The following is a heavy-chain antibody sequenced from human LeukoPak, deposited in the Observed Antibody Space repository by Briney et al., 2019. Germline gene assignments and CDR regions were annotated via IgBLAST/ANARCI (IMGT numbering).Heavy chain of an antibody. CDR3: ANVNWGRYAFDI. Sequence: SETLSLTCTVSGGSISSYYWSWIRQPPGKGLEWIGYIYYSGSTNYNPSLKSRVTISVDTSKNQFSLKLSSVTAADTAVYYCANVNWGRYAFDIWGQGTTVTVSS. J-gene: IGHJ3*02. V-gene: IGHV4-59*01. CDR1: GGSISSYY. CDR2: IYYSGST. D-gene: IGHD7-27*01.